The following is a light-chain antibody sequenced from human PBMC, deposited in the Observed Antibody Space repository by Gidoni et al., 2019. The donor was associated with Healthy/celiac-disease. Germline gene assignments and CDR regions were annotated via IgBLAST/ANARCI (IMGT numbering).Light chain of an antibody. CDR1: QSVLYSSHYKNY. V-gene: IGKV4-1*01. J-gene: IGKJ3*01. CDR2: WAS. CDR3: QQYYSTPFT. Sequence: DIVMTQSPDSLAVSLGERATINCKSSQSVLYSSHYKNYLAWYQQKPGQPPKLLIYWASTRESGVPDRFSGGGSGTDFTLTISSLQAEDVAVYYCQQYYSTPFTFGPGTKVDIK.